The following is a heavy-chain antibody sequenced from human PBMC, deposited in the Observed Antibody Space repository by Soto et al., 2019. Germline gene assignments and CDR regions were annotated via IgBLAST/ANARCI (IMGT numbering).Heavy chain of an antibody. Sequence: QVQLVQSGAEVKKPGYSVKVSCKASGGTFSNYTISWVRQATGQGLEWMGRIIPILDISNYAQNFQGRVTIPADISTCTAYIQLNSLSSADPAVYYSAREGATTWNDVGVFDICGQGTMVTVSS. V-gene: IGHV1-69*02. D-gene: IGHD1-1*01. CDR2: IIPILDIS. CDR1: GGTFSNYT. CDR3: AREGATTWNDVGVFDI. J-gene: IGHJ3*02.